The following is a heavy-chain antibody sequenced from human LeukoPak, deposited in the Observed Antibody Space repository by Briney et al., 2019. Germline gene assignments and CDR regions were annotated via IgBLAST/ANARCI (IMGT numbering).Heavy chain of an antibody. CDR3: AKDIAPGEAAAGTGYFQH. Sequence: GGSLRLSRAAAGFTFDDYTMRWGRHAAGEGVEWVSFISWYGGRTYYADSVKGRFTISRDNSKNSLYLQMNSLRTEDTALYYCAKDIAPGEAAAGTGYFQHWGQGTLGTVSS. V-gene: IGHV3-43*01. J-gene: IGHJ1*01. CDR1: GFTFDDYT. CDR2: ISWYGGRT. D-gene: IGHD6-13*01.